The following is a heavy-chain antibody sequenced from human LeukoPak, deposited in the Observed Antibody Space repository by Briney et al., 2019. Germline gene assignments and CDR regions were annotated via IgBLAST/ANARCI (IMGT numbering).Heavy chain of an antibody. CDR2: SYYSGST. D-gene: IGHD6-6*01. Sequence: SETLSLTCSVSGGSVSSYYWSWIRQPPGKGLEYIGYSYYSGSTDYNPSLKSRVTISVDTSNQFSLMLTSVTAADTAVYYCARQSIAARRAFDIWGQGTMVTVSS. CDR1: GGSVSSYY. J-gene: IGHJ3*02. CDR3: ARQSIAARRAFDI. V-gene: IGHV4-59*08.